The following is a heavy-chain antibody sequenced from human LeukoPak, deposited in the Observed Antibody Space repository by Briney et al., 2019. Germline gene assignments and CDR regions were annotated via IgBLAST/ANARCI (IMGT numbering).Heavy chain of an antibody. J-gene: IGHJ4*02. CDR2: ISYDGSNK. CDR3: ARGRGGYVYGIDY. CDR1: GFTFSSYA. D-gene: IGHD6-19*01. V-gene: IGHV3-30*04. Sequence: PGRPLRLSCAASGFTFSSYAMHWVRQAPGKGLEWVAVISYDGSNKYYADSVKRRFNISRENYKNTLYLQMNRLRAEDTDVYYCARGRGGYVYGIDYWGQGTLDTVSS.